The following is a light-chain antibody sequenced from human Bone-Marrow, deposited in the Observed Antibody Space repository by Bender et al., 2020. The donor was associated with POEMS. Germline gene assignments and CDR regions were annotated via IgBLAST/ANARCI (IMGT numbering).Light chain of an antibody. Sequence: QSVLTQPPSVSGAPGQRVTISCTGSSSNIGAGYDVHWYQQLPGTAPKLLIYGNNNRPSGVPDRFSGSKSGTSGSLAITGLQAEDEADYYCQSYDSSLSAWVFAGGTKLTV. J-gene: IGLJ3*02. V-gene: IGLV1-40*01. CDR2: GNN. CDR3: QSYDSSLSAWV. CDR1: SSNIGAGYD.